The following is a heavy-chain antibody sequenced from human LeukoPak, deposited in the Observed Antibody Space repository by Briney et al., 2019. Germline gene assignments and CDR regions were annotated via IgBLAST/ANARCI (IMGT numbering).Heavy chain of an antibody. Sequence: SETLALTCTVSGGSISRLDCGWIRQPPPKALEWVGNVYHSGSTNYNPSLKTRVSLPVDTSRNQFFLTLRSVTAADTAMYFCVRWVEPRGFDSWGQGTMVSVSS. CDR1: GGSISRLD. CDR3: VRWVEPRGFDS. D-gene: IGHD1-1*01. J-gene: IGHJ5*01. V-gene: IGHV4-59*08. CDR2: VYHSGST.